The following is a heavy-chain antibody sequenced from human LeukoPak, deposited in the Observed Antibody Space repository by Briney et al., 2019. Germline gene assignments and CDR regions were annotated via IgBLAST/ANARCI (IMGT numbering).Heavy chain of an antibody. CDR3: ARDPLYCSGGSCYSSEGYYFDY. Sequence: ASVRLSRTASGYTFTSYGMSWVRQAPGQGLEWMGWISAYNGNKNYAQKLQGRVTMTADTSTSTAYMELRSLRSDDAAVYYCARDPLYCSGGSCYSSEGYYFDYWGQGTLVTVSS. CDR2: ISAYNGNK. D-gene: IGHD2-15*01. V-gene: IGHV1-18*01. J-gene: IGHJ4*02. CDR1: GYTFTSYG.